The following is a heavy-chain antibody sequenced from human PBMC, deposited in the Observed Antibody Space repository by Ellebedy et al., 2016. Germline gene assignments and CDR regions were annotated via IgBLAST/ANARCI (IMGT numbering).Heavy chain of an antibody. CDR2: ISNTGKT. J-gene: IGHJ3*01. Sequence: SETLSLXCSVSGDSVTSSSYYWTWLRQRPGRGLEWIGYISNTGKTYYNSSLKSRVDVSLDTSENQFSLKLSSMTAADAAVYYCAREGQLLPYSVLNVWGQGTVGTVSS. V-gene: IGHV4-31*03. CDR3: AREGQLLPYSVLNV. D-gene: IGHD5-24*01. CDR1: GDSVTSSSYY.